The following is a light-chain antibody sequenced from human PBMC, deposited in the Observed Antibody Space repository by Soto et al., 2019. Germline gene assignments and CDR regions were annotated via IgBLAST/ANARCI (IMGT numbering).Light chain of an antibody. CDR3: QQTYSTPYV. CDR1: QTINNY. J-gene: IGKJ2*01. Sequence: DIQLTQSPPSPSASVGDRVTITCRASQTINNYVNWYQQEAGKAPKLLIYGASSLQSGVPSRFSGSGFGTEFTLTISSLQSEDFVIYYCQQTYSTPYVFGGGTKLDI. CDR2: GAS. V-gene: IGKV1-39*01.